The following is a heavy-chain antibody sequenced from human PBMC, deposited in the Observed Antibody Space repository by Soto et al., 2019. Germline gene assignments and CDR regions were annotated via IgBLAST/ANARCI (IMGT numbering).Heavy chain of an antibody. CDR2: SNHSGST. CDR1: GGSFSGYN. D-gene: IGHD5-12*01. J-gene: IGHJ4*02. CDR3: ATKLRSYFDY. Sequence: QVQLQQWGAGLLKPSETLSLTCAVYGGSFSGYNWSRIRQPPVKGLEWIAESNHSGSTNYNPSLMSRVTISVDTSRNQFSLKLSSVTAADTAVYYCATKLRSYFDYWGQGTLVTVSS. V-gene: IGHV4-34*01.